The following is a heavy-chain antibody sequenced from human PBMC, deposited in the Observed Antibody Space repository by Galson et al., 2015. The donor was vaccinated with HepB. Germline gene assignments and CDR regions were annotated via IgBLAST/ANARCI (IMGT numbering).Heavy chain of an antibody. CDR3: ARPTLTGRPSAWFDS. D-gene: IGHD3-9*01. Sequence: ETLSLTCTVSGGSISSSNYFWAWIRLPPGKGLEWIGSIDYSGSPRYNPSLESRVTLSVDTSKNQFSLKLTSVTAADTAVYYCARPTLTGRPSAWFDSRGQGTLVTVSS. J-gene: IGHJ5*01. V-gene: IGHV4-39*01. CDR2: IDYSGSP. CDR1: GGSISSSNYF.